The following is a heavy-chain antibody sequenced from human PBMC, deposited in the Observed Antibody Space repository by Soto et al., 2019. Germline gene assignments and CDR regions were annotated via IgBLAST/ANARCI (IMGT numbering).Heavy chain of an antibody. CDR2: IYYSGST. J-gene: IGHJ6*02. V-gene: IGHV4-59*01. CDR3: ARDFGIQLRAYYYYGRDV. D-gene: IGHD5-18*01. Sequence: SETLSLTCTVSGGSISSYYWSWIRQPPGKGLEWIGYIYYSGSTNYNPSLKSRVTISVDTSKNQFSLKLSSVTAADTAVYYCARDFGIQLRAYYYYGRDVWGQGPRSPSP. CDR1: GGSISSYY.